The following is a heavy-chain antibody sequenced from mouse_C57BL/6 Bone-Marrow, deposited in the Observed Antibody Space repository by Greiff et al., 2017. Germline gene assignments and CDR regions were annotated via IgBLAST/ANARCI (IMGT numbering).Heavy chain of an antibody. CDR3: TSFITTAELNFDY. J-gene: IGHJ2*01. Sequence: VQLKESGAELVRPGASVKLSCTASGFNIKDDYMHWVKQRPEQGLEWIGWIDPENGDTEYASKFQGKATITAATSSNTAYLQLSSLTSEDTAVYYCTSFITTAELNFDYWGQGTTLTVSS. V-gene: IGHV14-4*01. CDR1: GFNIKDDY. D-gene: IGHD1-1*01. CDR2: IDPENGDT.